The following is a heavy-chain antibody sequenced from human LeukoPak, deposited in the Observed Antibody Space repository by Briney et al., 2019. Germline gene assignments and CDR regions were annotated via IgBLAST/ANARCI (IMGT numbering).Heavy chain of an antibody. CDR2: AYSDGNT. Sequence: PGGSLRLSCAASGITVNSTYISWVRQAPGKGLEWVSVAYSDGNTCYAGSVKGRFTISRDNSKNTLFLQMNSLRAEDTAVYYCARLFGSGWPGYFYYAMDVWGQGTTVAVSS. V-gene: IGHV3-66*04. J-gene: IGHJ6*02. CDR1: GITVNSTY. D-gene: IGHD6-19*01. CDR3: ARLFGSGWPGYFYYAMDV.